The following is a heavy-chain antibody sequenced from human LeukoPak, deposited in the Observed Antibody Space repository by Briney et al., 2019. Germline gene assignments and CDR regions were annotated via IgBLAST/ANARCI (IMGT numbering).Heavy chain of an antibody. V-gene: IGHV3-23*01. J-gene: IGHJ4*02. CDR2: ISGSGGST. D-gene: IGHD6-13*01. Sequence: PGGSLRLSCAASGFTFSSYATSWVRQAPGKGLEWVSAISGSGGSTYYADSVKGRFTISRDNSKNTLYLQMNSLRAEDTAVYYCAKDGVYLGIAYFDYWGQGTLVTVSS. CDR3: AKDGVYLGIAYFDY. CDR1: GFTFSSYA.